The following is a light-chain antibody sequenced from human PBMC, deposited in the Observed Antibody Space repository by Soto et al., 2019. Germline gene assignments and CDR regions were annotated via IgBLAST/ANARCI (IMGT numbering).Light chain of an antibody. CDR2: AAS. J-gene: IGKJ5*01. CDR3: QQSYSTPPVT. Sequence: DIQMTQSPSSLSASVGDRVTITCRASQSISSYLNWYQQKPGKAPKLLIYAASSLQSGVPSRFSGSGSGTDFTLTISSLQPEDFATYYCQQSYSTPPVTFGQGTLLDIK. CDR1: QSISSY. V-gene: IGKV1-39*01.